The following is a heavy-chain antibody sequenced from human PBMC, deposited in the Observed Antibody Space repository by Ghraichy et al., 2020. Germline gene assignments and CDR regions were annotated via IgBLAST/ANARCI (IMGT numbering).Heavy chain of an antibody. Sequence: GGSLRLSCAASGFTFSSYAMSWVRQAPGKGLEWVSAISGSAGTTYYADSVKGRFTISRDNSKNTLYLQMNSLRAEDTAAYFCAKDLVEAKFCANGVCYNFINWGQGTLVTVSS. D-gene: IGHD2-8*01. CDR3: AKDLVEAKFCANGVCYNFIN. J-gene: IGHJ4*02. V-gene: IGHV3-23*01. CDR2: ISGSAGTT. CDR1: GFTFSSYA.